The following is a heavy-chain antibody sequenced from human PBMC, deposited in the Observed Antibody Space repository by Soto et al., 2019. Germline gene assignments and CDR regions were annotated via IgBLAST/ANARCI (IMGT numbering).Heavy chain of an antibody. CDR2: IFPGDAET. V-gene: IGHV5-51*01. D-gene: IGHD5-12*01. J-gene: IGHJ6*02. CDR3: ATPGGFGMDV. CDR1: GYNFSTHW. Sequence: XESLNISCQGSGYNFSTHWIGWVRRKAGKGLEWMGIIFPGDAETRYSPSFQGHITISADKSISIAYLRWSSLKASDTGMYYCATPGGFGMDVWGQGTTGTVSS.